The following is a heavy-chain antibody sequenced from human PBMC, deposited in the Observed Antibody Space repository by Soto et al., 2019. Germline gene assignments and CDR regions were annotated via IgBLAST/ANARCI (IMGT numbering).Heavy chain of an antibody. D-gene: IGHD3-9*01. Sequence: PGGSLRLSCAASGFTFSSYAMSWVRQAPGKGLEWVSAISGSGGSTYYADSVKGRFTISRDNSKNTLYLQMNSLRAEDTAAYYCAKDQVEGRYFDWLLQIRAFDYWGQGTLVTVSS. V-gene: IGHV3-23*01. CDR3: AKDQVEGRYFDWLLQIRAFDY. CDR2: ISGSGGST. J-gene: IGHJ4*02. CDR1: GFTFSSYA.